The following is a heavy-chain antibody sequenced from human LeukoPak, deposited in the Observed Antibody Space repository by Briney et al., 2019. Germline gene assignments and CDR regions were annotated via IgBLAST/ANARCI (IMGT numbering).Heavy chain of an antibody. J-gene: IGHJ5*02. V-gene: IGHV3-66*01. CDR2: IYSGGGT. Sequence: PGGSLRLSCAASGFTFSSYAMSWARQAPGKGLEWVSVIYSGGGTNYADSVKGRFTISRDKSKNTLYLQMNSLRAEDTAMYYCASGYHYGSGSRDPWGQGTLVTVSS. CDR1: GFTFSSYA. CDR3: ASGYHYGSGSRDP. D-gene: IGHD3-10*01.